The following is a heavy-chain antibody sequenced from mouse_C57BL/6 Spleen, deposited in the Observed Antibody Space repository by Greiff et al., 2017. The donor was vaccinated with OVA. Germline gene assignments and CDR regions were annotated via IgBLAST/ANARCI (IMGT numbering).Heavy chain of an antibody. D-gene: IGHD2-12*01. Sequence: VQLQQPGAELVKPGASVKLSCKASGYTFTSYWMHWVKQRPGQGLEWIGMIHPNSGSTNYNEKFKSKATLTVDKSSSTAYMQLSSLTSEDSAVYYCARSPYDAWFAYWGQGTLVTVSA. CDR3: ARSPYDAWFAY. J-gene: IGHJ3*01. CDR2: IHPNSGST. V-gene: IGHV1-64*01. CDR1: GYTFTSYW.